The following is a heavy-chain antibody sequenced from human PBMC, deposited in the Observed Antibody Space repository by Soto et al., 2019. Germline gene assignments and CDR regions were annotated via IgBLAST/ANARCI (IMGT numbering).Heavy chain of an antibody. CDR1: GGSFSGYY. V-gene: IGHV4-34*01. J-gene: IGHJ5*02. CDR2: ITHSGST. CDR3: ARGRPVVVVAATKPRGYWFDP. Sequence: SETLSLTCAVYGGSFSGYYWSWIRQPPGKGLEWIGEITHSGSTNYNPSLKSRVTISVDTSKDQFSLKLSSVTAADTAVYYCARGRPVVVVAATKPRGYWFDPWGQGTLVTVSS. D-gene: IGHD2-15*01.